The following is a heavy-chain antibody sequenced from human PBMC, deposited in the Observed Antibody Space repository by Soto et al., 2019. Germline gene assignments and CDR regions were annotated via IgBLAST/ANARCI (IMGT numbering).Heavy chain of an antibody. Sequence: SGPTLVIRTQTRTLTCTFSGFSLSTSGKCVSWIRQPPGKALEWLALIDWDDDKYYSTSLKTRLTISKDTSKNQVVLTMTNMDPVDTATYYCARSYDYYDSSGYPGFDYWGQGTLVTVSS. J-gene: IGHJ4*02. D-gene: IGHD3-22*01. CDR3: ARSYDYYDSSGYPGFDY. CDR2: IDWDDDK. V-gene: IGHV2-70*01. CDR1: GFSLSTSGKC.